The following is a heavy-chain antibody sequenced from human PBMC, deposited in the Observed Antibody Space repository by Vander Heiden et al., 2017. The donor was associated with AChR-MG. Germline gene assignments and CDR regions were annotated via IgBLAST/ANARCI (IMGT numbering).Heavy chain of an antibody. CDR2: ISGSGGST. Sequence: EVQLLESGGGLVQPGGSLRLSCAASGFTFSSYAMSWVRQAPGKGLEWVSAISGSGGSTYYADSVKGRFTISRDNSKNTLYLQMNSLRAEDTAVYYCAKEAGIRPSVGEDAFDIWGQGTMVTVSS. CDR3: AKEAGIRPSVGEDAFDI. V-gene: IGHV3-23*01. J-gene: IGHJ3*02. CDR1: GFTFSSYA. D-gene: IGHD3-10*01.